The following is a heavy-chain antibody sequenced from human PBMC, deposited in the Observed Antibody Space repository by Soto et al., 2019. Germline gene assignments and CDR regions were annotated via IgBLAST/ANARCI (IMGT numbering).Heavy chain of an antibody. V-gene: IGHV3-30*18. J-gene: IGHJ4*02. Sequence: GGSLRLSCAASGFTFSSYGMHWVRQAPGKGLEWVAVISYDGSNKYYADSVKGRFTISRDNSKNTLYLQMNSLRAEDTAVYYCAKEPSYSSGWLDYWGQGTLVTVSS. CDR3: AKEPSYSSGWLDY. CDR1: GFTFSSYG. D-gene: IGHD6-19*01. CDR2: ISYDGSNK.